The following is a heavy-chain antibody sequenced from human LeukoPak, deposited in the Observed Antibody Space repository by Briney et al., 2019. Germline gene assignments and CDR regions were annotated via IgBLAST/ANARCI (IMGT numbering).Heavy chain of an antibody. D-gene: IGHD4-23*01. J-gene: IGHJ4*02. V-gene: IGHV3-23*01. Sequence: GGSLRLSWAASGFTFSSYAMSWVRQAPGKGLEWVSAISGSGGSTYYADSVKGRFTISRDNSKNTLYLQMNSLRAEDTAVYYCARGAHKRDDYGGFFDYWGQGTLVTVSS. CDR2: ISGSGGST. CDR3: ARGAHKRDDYGGFFDY. CDR1: GFTFSSYA.